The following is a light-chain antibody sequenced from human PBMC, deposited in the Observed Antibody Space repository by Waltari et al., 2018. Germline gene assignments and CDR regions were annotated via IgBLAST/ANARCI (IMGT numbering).Light chain of an antibody. CDR2: EVS. CDR1: SSDVGSYNL. Sequence: QSALTQPASVSGSPGQSITISCTGTSSDVGSYNLVSWYQQHPGKAPKLVIYEVSKRPSGVSNRFSGSKSGNTASLTISGLQAEDEADYYCCSYAGSSTPPFGGGTKLTVL. CDR3: CSYAGSSTPP. V-gene: IGLV2-23*02. J-gene: IGLJ3*02.